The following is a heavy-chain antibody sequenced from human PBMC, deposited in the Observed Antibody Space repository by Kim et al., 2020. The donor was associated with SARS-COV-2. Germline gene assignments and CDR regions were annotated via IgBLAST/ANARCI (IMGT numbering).Heavy chain of an antibody. CDR1: GGTFSSYA. Sequence: SVKVSCKASGGTFSSYAISWVRQAPGQGLEWMGRIIPILGIANYAQKFQGRVTITADKSTSTAYMELSSLRSEDTAVYYCAREAVVVPAAMRSLDPWGQGTLVTVSS. D-gene: IGHD2-2*01. CDR3: AREAVVVPAAMRSLDP. J-gene: IGHJ5*02. CDR2: IIPILGIA. V-gene: IGHV1-69*04.